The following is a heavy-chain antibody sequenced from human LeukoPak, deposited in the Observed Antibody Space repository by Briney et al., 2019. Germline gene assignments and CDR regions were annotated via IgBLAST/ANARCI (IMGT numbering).Heavy chain of an antibody. Sequence: GASVKVSCKASGYTFSSYYMHWVRQAPGQGLEWMGIINPSGGSTSYAQKFQGRVTMTRDMSTSTVYMELGSLRSEDTAVYYCARGQAARPVDYWGQGTLVTVSS. V-gene: IGHV1-46*01. CDR1: GYTFSSYY. CDR3: ARGQAARPVDY. J-gene: IGHJ4*02. D-gene: IGHD6-6*01. CDR2: INPSGGST.